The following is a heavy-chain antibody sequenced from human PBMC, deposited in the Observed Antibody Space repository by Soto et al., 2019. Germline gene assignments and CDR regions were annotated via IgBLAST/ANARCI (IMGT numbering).Heavy chain of an antibody. J-gene: IGHJ6*02. CDR3: AGVRELGALGYCSSTSCYYGMDV. V-gene: IGHV4-59*01. CDR1: GGSISSYY. CDR2: IYYSGST. Sequence: SETLSLTCTVSGGSISSYYWSWIRQPPGKGLEWIGYIYYSGSTNYNPSLKSRVTISVDTSKHQFSLKLTSVTAADTAVYYCAGVRELGALGYCSSTSCYYGMDVWGQGTTVTVSS. D-gene: IGHD2-2*01.